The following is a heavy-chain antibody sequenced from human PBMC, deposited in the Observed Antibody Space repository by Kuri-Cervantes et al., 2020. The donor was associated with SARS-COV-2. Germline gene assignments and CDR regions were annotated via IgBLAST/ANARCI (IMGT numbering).Heavy chain of an antibody. CDR2: ISSSSSTI. V-gene: IGHV3-48*01. CDR1: GFTFSSYS. D-gene: IGHD6-19*01. CDR3: ARDSSSGWFSY. J-gene: IGHJ4*02. Sequence: GGSLRLSCAASGFTFSSYSMNWVRQAPGKGLEWVSYISSSSSTIYYADSVKGRFTISRDNAKNSLYLQMNSLRAEDTAAYYCARDSSSGWFSYWGQGTLVTVSS.